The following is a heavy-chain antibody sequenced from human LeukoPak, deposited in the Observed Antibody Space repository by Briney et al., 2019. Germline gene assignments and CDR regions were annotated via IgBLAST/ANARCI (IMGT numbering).Heavy chain of an antibody. J-gene: IGHJ4*02. CDR3: ARLCWXNQLAGFDS. V-gene: IGHV3-7*01. CDR1: GFTFSTYW. D-gene: IGHD2-2*01. CDR2: MKRDGSEI. Sequence: PGGSLRLSCSASGFTFSTYWMSWVRRAPGKGLEWVANMKRDGSEIYYVDSVRGRFTISRDNARNSLYLQMNSLRAEDTAVYYCARLCWXNQLAGFDSWGQGTLVTVSS.